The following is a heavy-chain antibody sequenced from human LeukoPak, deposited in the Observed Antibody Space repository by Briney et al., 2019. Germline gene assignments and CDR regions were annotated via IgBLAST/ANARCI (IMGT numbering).Heavy chain of an antibody. CDR2: ISSSGSTI. J-gene: IGHJ3*02. Sequence: WVRQAPGKGLEWVSYISSSGSTIYYADSVKGRFTISRDNAKNSLYLQMNSLRAEDTAVYYCARGVRAGPFDIWGQGTMVTVSS. V-gene: IGHV3-48*03. CDR3: ARGVRAGPFDI.